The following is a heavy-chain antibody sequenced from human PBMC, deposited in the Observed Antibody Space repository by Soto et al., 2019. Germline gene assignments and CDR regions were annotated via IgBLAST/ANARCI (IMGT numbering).Heavy chain of an antibody. J-gene: IGHJ5*02. V-gene: IGHV4-30-4*01. Sequence: QVRLQESGPGLVKPSQTLFLTCTVSGGSIGRSDYYWSWIRQPPGKGLEWIGYIYYSGSTYYNPSLKGRXTXTVDTSKNQFSLKLTSVTAADTAVYYCARSRILARPSDWFDPWGQGTLVTVSS. CDR2: IYYSGST. CDR1: GGSIGRSDYY. CDR3: ARSRILARPSDWFDP. D-gene: IGHD6-6*01.